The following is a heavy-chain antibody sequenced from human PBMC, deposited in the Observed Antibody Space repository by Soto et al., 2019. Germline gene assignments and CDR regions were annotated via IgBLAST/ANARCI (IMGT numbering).Heavy chain of an antibody. V-gene: IGHV3-21*01. CDR3: TRGPPGGSYFHPTA. CDR2: ISQTGDYI. J-gene: IGHJ4*02. CDR1: GFNFRIYT. Sequence: GGSLTLSCVGSGFNFRIYTMNWVRQAPGKGPEWVSSISQTGDYIFYADSVKGRFTIARDNAQNSLYLKMNSLRVEDTAVYYCTRGPPGGSYFHPTAWGQGALVTVSS. D-gene: IGHD1-26*01.